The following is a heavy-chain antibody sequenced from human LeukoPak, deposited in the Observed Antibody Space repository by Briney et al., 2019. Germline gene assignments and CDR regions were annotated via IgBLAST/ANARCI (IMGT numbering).Heavy chain of an antibody. CDR2: IYYSGST. CDR1: GGSISSGGYY. V-gene: IGHV4-31*03. J-gene: IGHJ3*02. D-gene: IGHD4-17*01. CDR3: ARYYGDYSAAFDI. Sequence: SETLSLTCTVSGGSISSGGYYWSWIRQHPGKGLEWIGYIYYSGSTYYNPSLKSRVTISVDTSKNQFSPKLSSVTAADTAVYYCARYYGDYSAAFDIWGQGTMVTVSS.